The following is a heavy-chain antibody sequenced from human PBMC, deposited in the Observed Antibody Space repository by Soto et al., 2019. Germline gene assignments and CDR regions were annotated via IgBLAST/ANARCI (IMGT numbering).Heavy chain of an antibody. CDR2: INTDGSIT. V-gene: IGHV3-74*01. CDR3: TRDSGGRDAY. D-gene: IGHD2-15*01. Sequence: EVQLVESGGGLVQPGGSLRLSCAVSGFTFSSYWMHWVRQVPGKGLVWVSRINTDGSITSHADSVKGRFTISRDNAKNTLYLQMNSLRADDTAVYYCTRDSGGRDAYWGQGALVTVSS. J-gene: IGHJ4*02. CDR1: GFTFSSYW.